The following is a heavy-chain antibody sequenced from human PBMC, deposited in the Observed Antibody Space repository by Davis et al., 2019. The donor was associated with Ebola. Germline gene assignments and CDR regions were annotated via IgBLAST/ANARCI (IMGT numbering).Heavy chain of an antibody. CDR3: AGGRGGFDY. CDR2: ISGSGGST. J-gene: IGHJ4*02. Sequence: GESLKISCAASGFTFSNAWMSWVRQAPGKGLEWVSAISGSGGSTYYADSVKGRFTISRDNSKNTLYLQMNSLRAEDTAVYYCAGGRGGFDYWGKGTLVTVSS. V-gene: IGHV3-23*01. CDR1: GFTFSNAW. D-gene: IGHD1-14*01.